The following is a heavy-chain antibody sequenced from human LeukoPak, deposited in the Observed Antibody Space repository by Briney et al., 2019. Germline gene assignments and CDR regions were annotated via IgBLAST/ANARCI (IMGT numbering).Heavy chain of an antibody. V-gene: IGHV1-69*13. J-gene: IGHJ4*02. CDR1: GGTFSSYA. Sequence: GASVKVSCKASGGTFSSYAISWVRQAPGQGLEWMGGIIPIFGTANYAQKFQGRVTITADESTSTAYMELSSLRSEDTAVYYCARVGTERSTAYSGSYQGDYWGQGTLVTVSS. CDR3: ARVGTERSTAYSGSYQGDY. CDR2: IIPIFGTA. D-gene: IGHD1-26*01.